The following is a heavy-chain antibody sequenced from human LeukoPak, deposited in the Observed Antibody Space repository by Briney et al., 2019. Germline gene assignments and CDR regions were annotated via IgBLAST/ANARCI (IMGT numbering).Heavy chain of an antibody. CDR1: GGTFSSYA. V-gene: IGHV1-69*13. J-gene: IGHJ5*02. CDR3: ARDLGRGYCSSTGCIYNWFDP. CDR2: IIPIFGTA. D-gene: IGHD2-2*01. Sequence: SVKVSCKASGGTFSSYAISWVRQAPGQGLEWMGGIIPIFGTANYAQKFQGRVTITADESTSTAYMELSSLRSEDTAVYYCARDLGRGYCSSTGCIYNWFDPWGQGTLVTVSS.